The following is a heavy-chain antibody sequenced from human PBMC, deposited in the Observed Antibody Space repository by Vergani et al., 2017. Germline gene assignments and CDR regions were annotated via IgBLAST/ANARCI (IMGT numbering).Heavy chain of an antibody. J-gene: IGHJ5*02. CDR1: GFTFSAYW. CDR3: ARDYGSGPPHCRRLLYDIGWFDP. D-gene: IGHD3-10*01. CDR2: IKQDGSEK. V-gene: IGHV3-7*01. Sequence: EVLLVESGGGVVQPGGSLRLSCAASGFTFSAYWMNWVRQAPGKGLEWVANIKQDGSEKYYVDSVKGRFTISRDNANNLVYLQMSSVRADDTAVYYCARDYGSGPPHCRRLLYDIGWFDPWGQGTLVTVSS.